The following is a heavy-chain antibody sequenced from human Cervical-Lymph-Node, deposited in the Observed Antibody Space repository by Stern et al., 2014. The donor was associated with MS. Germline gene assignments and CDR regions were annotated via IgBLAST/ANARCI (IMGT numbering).Heavy chain of an antibody. CDR2: MNPNNANT. Sequence: EQLVESGSQVRKPGASVKVSCQASGYTFINYDIFWVRQATGQGLEWMGWMNPNNANTGHAQKFQGRVTMTRNTSISTAYMELSGLRSDDTAVYYCVRGGLSYGYGLDAWGQGTAVIVSS. J-gene: IGHJ6*02. V-gene: IGHV1-8*01. CDR3: VRGGLSYGYGLDA. D-gene: IGHD3-16*01. CDR1: GYTFINYD.